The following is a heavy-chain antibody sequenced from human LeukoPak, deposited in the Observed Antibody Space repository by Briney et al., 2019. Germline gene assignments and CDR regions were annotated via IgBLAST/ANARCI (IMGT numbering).Heavy chain of an antibody. V-gene: IGHV4-59*08. CDR1: GASVSNYY. J-gene: IGHJ4*02. CDR2: ISDSGSP. D-gene: IGHD3-16*01. Sequence: SETLSLTCSASGASVSNYYWSWLRQTPGKGLEWIGHISDSGSPTCNPSLKSRVTISEDMSKNQISLNLRSVTAADTAVYYCARHADGGVFIKTYFFDSWGQGFLVSVSS. CDR3: ARHADGGVFIKTYFFDS.